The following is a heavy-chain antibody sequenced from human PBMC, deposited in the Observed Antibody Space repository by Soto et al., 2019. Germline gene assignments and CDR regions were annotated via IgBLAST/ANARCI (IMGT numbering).Heavy chain of an antibody. Sequence: VGSLRLSCAGSGFIFSNVWMNWVRQAPGKGLEWVGHIKSKSDDGTTDYAAPVKGRFTISRDDSKNTLYLEMNRLQSEDTALYYCNTYGVGATNSWFDPWGQGTLVTVSS. D-gene: IGHD1-26*01. CDR2: IKSKSDDGTT. J-gene: IGHJ5*01. CDR1: GFIFSNVW. V-gene: IGHV3-15*01. CDR3: NTYGVGATNSWFDP.